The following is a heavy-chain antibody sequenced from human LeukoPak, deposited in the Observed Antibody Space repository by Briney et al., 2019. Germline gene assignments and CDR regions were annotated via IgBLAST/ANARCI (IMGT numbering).Heavy chain of an antibody. J-gene: IGHJ2*01. CDR2: INPNSGGT. Sequence: ASVKVSCKASGYTFTGYYMHWVRQAPGQGLEWMGWINPNSGGTNYAQKFQGRVTMTRDTSISTAYMELSRLRSDDTAVYYCARSENWGSHWYFDLWGRGTLVTVSS. V-gene: IGHV1-2*02. CDR3: ARSENWGSHWYFDL. CDR1: GYTFTGYY. D-gene: IGHD7-27*01.